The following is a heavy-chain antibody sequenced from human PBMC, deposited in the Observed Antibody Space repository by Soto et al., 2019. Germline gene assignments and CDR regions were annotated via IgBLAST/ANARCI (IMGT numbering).Heavy chain of an antibody. CDR1: GGTISGYY. D-gene: IGHD3-3*01. V-gene: IGHV4-4*07. Sequence: PSGTLALSCSVSGGTISGYYWTWIRQPAGKGLEWIWRIYSSGNTKYNPSLQSRVTMSLDTSNNQFSLRLTSVTAADTAVYYCARAQRFPSGCDPWGQG. CDR2: IYSSGNT. J-gene: IGHJ5*02. CDR3: ARAQRFPSGCDP.